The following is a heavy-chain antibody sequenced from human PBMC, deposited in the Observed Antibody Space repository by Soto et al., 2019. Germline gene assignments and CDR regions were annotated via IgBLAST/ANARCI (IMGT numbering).Heavy chain of an antibody. CDR3: ARTGGDLRFLEWLPPENCSDP. D-gene: IGHD3-3*01. V-gene: IGHV4-39*01. Sequence: SSETLSLTCTVSGGSISSSSYYWGWIRQPPGKGLEWIGSIYYSGSTYYNPSLKSRVTISVDTSKNQFSLKLSSVTAADTAVYYCARTGGDLRFLEWLPPENCSDPWCQGTLVTVSS. J-gene: IGHJ5*02. CDR1: GGSISSSSYY. CDR2: IYYSGST.